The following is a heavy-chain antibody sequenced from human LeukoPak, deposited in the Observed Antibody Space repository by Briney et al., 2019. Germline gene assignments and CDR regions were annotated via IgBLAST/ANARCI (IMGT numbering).Heavy chain of an antibody. CDR3: ARRFDSSGYPENDAFDI. V-gene: IGHV5-51*01. CDR2: IYPGDSDT. D-gene: IGHD3-22*01. CDR1: GYSFTSYW. J-gene: IGHJ3*02. Sequence: GESLKISCKGSGYSFTSYWIGWVRQMPGKGLEWMGIIYPGDSDTRYSPSFQGQVTISADKSISTAYLQWSSLKASDTAMYYCARRFDSSGYPENDAFDIWGQGTMVTVYS.